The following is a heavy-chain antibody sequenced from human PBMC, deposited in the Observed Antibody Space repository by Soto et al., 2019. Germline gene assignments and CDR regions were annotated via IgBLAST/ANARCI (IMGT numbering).Heavy chain of an antibody. D-gene: IGHD2-15*01. CDR2: IFHGGNT. V-gene: IGHV4-38-2*01. CDR3: ARARWYDAFDV. Sequence: PSETLSLTCAVSGFFISSANYWGWIRKPPGKGLEWIGSIFHGGNTYYNPSLKSRVTISVDMSKNQFSLKLNSVTAADTAVYYCARARWYDAFDVWGQGTVVTFSS. CDR1: GFFISSANY. J-gene: IGHJ3*01.